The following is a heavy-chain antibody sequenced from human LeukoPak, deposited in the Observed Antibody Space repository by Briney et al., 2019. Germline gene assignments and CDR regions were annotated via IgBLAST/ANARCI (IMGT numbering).Heavy chain of an antibody. CDR3: VKDNPVCES. CDR2: IYSDNT. J-gene: IGHJ5*02. Sequence: GGSLRLSCTVSGFTVSSNSMSWVRQAPGKGLEWVSFIYSDNTHYSDSVKGRFTISRDNSKNTLYLQMNSLRAEDTAVYYCVKDNPVCESWGQGTLVIVSS. V-gene: IGHV3-53*01. D-gene: IGHD2-21*01. CDR1: GFTVSSNS.